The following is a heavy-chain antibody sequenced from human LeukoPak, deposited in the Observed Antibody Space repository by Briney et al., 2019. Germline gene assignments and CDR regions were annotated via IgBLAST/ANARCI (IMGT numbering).Heavy chain of an antibody. V-gene: IGHV3-21*01. CDR1: GFTISSNY. J-gene: IGHJ6*03. CDR2: ISSSSSYI. Sequence: GGSLRLSCAASGFTISSNYLSWVRQAPGKGLEWVSSISSSSSYIYYADSVKGRFTISRDNAKNSLYLQMNSLRAEDTAVYYCARDGCSSTSCYSPYYYYYMDVWGKGTTVTVSS. D-gene: IGHD2-2*01. CDR3: ARDGCSSTSCYSPYYYYYMDV.